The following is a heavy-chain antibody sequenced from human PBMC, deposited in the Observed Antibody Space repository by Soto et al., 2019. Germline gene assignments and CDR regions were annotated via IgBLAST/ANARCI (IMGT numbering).Heavy chain of an antibody. CDR1: GGSISSYY. J-gene: IGHJ5*02. D-gene: IGHD3-22*01. CDR2: IYHGGST. Sequence: SETLSLTCTVSGGSISSYYWSWIRQPPGKGLEWIGYIYHGGSTYYNPSLNSRVTLSIDMTNNHVSLILNSVTAADTAVYYCARVGPWVPYYYDSSPYTFENWFDPWGQGTLVTVSS. CDR3: ARVGPWVPYYYDSSPYTFENWFDP. V-gene: IGHV4-59*08.